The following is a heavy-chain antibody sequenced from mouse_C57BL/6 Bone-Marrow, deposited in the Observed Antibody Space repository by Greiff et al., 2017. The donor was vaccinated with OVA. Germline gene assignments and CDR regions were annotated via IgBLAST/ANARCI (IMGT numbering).Heavy chain of an antibody. CDR3: ARKGGTTVVATPYWYFDV. CDR2: IWTGGGT. V-gene: IGHV2-9-1*01. CDR1: GFSLTSYA. D-gene: IGHD1-1*01. Sequence: QVQLKESGPGLVAPSQSLSITCTVSGFSLTSYAISWVRQPPGKGLEWLGVIWTGGGTNYNSALKSRLSISKDNSKSQVFLKMNSLQTDDTARYYCARKGGTTVVATPYWYFDVWGTGTTVTVSS. J-gene: IGHJ1*03.